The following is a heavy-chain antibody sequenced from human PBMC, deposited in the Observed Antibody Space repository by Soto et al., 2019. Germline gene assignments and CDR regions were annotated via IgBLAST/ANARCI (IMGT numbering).Heavy chain of an antibody. CDR2: ISPDDSYT. J-gene: IGHJ5*02. D-gene: IGHD6-6*01. V-gene: IGHV5-51*01. Sequence: PWESLKISWRGSEYSFANQWIGGVRQMPGKGLEWVGMISPDDSYTLYSPSFQGQGTISVDKSISPVSLQWSSLTASDTAIYYCTKRVRDVSLPGSWFDPWGQGNLVTVSS. CDR3: TKRVRDVSLPGSWFDP. CDR1: EYSFANQW.